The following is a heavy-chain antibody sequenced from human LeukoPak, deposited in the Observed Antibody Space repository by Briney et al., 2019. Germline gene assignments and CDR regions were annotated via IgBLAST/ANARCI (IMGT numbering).Heavy chain of an antibody. V-gene: IGHV3-66*01. Sequence: GGSLRLSCAASGFTVSSNYMSWVRQAPGQGLEWVSVIYSGGSTYYADSVKGRFTISRDNSKNTLYLQMNSLRAEDTAVYYCARSYDILTGAFDYWGQGTLVTVSS. CDR2: IYSGGST. CDR3: ARSYDILTGAFDY. J-gene: IGHJ4*02. D-gene: IGHD3-9*01. CDR1: GFTVSSNY.